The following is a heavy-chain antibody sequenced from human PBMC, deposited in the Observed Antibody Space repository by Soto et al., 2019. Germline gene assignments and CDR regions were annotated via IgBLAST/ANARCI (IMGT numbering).Heavy chain of an antibody. CDR3: ARERDTIFGVVMRSFDY. CDR2: IIPIFGTA. J-gene: IGHJ4*02. D-gene: IGHD3-3*01. V-gene: IGHV1-69*01. CDR1: GGTFSSYA. Sequence: QVQLVQSGAEVKKPGSSVKVSCKASGGTFSSYAISWVRQAPGQGLEWMGGIIPIFGTANYAQKFQGRVTITADDSTSTAYMELSSLRSEDTGVYYCARERDTIFGVVMRSFDYWGQGTLVTVSS.